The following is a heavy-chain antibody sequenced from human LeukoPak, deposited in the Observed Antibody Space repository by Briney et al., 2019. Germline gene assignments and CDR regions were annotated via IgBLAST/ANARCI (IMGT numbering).Heavy chain of an antibody. CDR1: GGSISSSSYY. J-gene: IGHJ4*02. CDR2: INHSGST. Sequence: SETLSLTCTVSGGSISSSSYYWGWIRQPPGKGLEWIGEINHSGSTNYNPSLKSRVTISVEKSKNQFSLKLISVTAADTAVYYCARGYDDSSGYYYWGQGTQVT. V-gene: IGHV4-39*07. D-gene: IGHD3-22*01. CDR3: ARGYDDSSGYYY.